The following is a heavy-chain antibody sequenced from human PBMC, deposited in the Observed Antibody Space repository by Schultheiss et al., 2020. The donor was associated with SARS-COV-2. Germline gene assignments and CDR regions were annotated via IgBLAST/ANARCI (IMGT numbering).Heavy chain of an antibody. Sequence: GGSLRLSCAASGFTFTNAWMNWVRQAPGKGLEWVSFIYSGGRTYYADSVKGRLSISRDNSKNTLYLQMSSLRAEDTAVYYCTIAARRRGFDYWGQGTLVTVSS. CDR1: GFTFTNAW. CDR3: TIAARRRGFDY. V-gene: IGHV3-66*02. J-gene: IGHJ4*02. D-gene: IGHD6-6*01. CDR2: IYSGGRT.